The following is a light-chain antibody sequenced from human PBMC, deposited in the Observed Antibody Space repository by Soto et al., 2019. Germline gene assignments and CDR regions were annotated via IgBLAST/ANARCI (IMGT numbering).Light chain of an antibody. J-gene: IGLJ1*01. V-gene: IGLV2-14*03. Sequence: QSVLAQPASVSGSPGQSITISCTATSSDVGTYDFVSWYQHHPGKAPKLIIFDVTNRPSGVSRRFSGSRSDNAASLTISGLQPEDDSFYYTSTYTTANPPPHVVRTGT. CDR2: DVT. CDR1: SSDVGTYDF. CDR3: STYTTANPPPHV.